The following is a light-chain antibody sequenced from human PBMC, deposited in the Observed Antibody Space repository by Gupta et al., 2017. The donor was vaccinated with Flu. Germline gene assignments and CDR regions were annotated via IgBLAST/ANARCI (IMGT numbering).Light chain of an antibody. CDR1: LSDVGRSNS. Sequence: ALTQPASVSGSPGPSINISCTGTLSDVGRSNSVSWYRHHPGKAPNLIIYDVSSRPAGVSSRFSGAKSGTTASLTISGLQAEEATDYYCSSYTSTNNIYVFGNGTKVTVL. J-gene: IGLJ1*01. CDR3: SSYTSTNNIYV. V-gene: IGLV2-14*03. CDR2: DVS.